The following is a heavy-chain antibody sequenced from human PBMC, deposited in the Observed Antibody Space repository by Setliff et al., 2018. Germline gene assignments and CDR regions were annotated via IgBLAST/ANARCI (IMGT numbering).Heavy chain of an antibody. CDR2: ISPYNGDK. D-gene: IGHD3-9*01. CDR3: ARERIYDGLNYNGMDV. V-gene: IGHV1-18*01. J-gene: IGHJ6*01. Sequence: ASVKVSCKASGYTFTDFGVSWVRQAPGQGLEWVGWISPYNGDKYYAQNVQGRVTMTTDTSTSTAYMELRSLRSDDTAVYYCARERIYDGLNYNGMDVWGQGTTVTVS. CDR1: GYTFTDFG.